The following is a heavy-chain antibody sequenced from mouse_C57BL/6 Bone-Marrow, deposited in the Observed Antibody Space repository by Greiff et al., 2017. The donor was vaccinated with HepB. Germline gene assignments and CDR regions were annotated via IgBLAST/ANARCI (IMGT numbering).Heavy chain of an antibody. V-gene: IGHV5-17*02. J-gene: IGHJ1*01. CDR3: ARYYGSSYWYFDV. CDR1: GFTFSSFG. D-gene: IGHD1-1*01. CDR2: ISSGSSTI. Sequence: EVQRVESGGGLVQPGGSRKLSCAASGFTFSSFGMHWVRQAPEKGLEWVAYISSGSSTIYYADTVKGRFTISRDNPKNTLFLQMTSLRSEDTAMYYCARYYGSSYWYFDVWGAGTTVTVSS.